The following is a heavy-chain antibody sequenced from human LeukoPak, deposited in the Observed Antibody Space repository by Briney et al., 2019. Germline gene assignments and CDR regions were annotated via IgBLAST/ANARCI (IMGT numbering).Heavy chain of an antibody. Sequence: PGGSMRLSCAASGLTFSSYRMNWVSQAPGKWLEWVSYISSSISTIYYADSVKGRFTISRDNAKNSLYLQMNSLRAEDTAVYYCARDQRVPAAAYYYYYYYMDVWGKGTTVTVSS. V-gene: IGHV3-48*01. D-gene: IGHD2-2*01. J-gene: IGHJ6*03. CDR3: ARDQRVPAAAYYYYYYYMDV. CDR1: GLTFSSYR. CDR2: ISSSISTI.